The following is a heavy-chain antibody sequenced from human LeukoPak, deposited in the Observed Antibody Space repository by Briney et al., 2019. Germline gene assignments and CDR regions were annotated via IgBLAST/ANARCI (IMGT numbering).Heavy chain of an antibody. D-gene: IGHD3-22*01. V-gene: IGHV3-7*01. Sequence: GGSLRLSCAVSGLTFSRYWMTWGRQAPGKGLEWVANIKEDGSEKYYVDSVKGRFTISRDSAKNSLYLQMNSLRAEDTAVYYCARSSLDYYDSSGYYIYYFDYWGQGTLVTVSS. CDR1: GLTFSRYW. CDR3: ARSSLDYYDSSGYYIYYFDY. CDR2: IKEDGSEK. J-gene: IGHJ4*02.